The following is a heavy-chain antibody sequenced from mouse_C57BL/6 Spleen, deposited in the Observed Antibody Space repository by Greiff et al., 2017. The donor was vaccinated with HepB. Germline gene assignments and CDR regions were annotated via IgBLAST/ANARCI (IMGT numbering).Heavy chain of an antibody. V-gene: IGHV5-6*02. J-gene: IGHJ3*01. CDR3: ARRHYYGSSLAWFAY. CDR2: ISSGGSYT. Sequence: LVESGGDLVKPGGSLKLSCAASGFTFSSYGMSWVRQTPDKRLEWVATISSGGSYTYYPDSVKGRFTISRDNAKNTLYLQMSSLKSEDTAMYYCARRHYYGSSLAWFAYWGQGTLVTVSA. CDR1: GFTFSSYG. D-gene: IGHD1-1*01.